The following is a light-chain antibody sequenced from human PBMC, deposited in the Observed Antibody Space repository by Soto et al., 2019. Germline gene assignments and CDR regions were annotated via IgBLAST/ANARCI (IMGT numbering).Light chain of an antibody. Sequence: QSVLTQPPSVSVAPGQRVTISCTGSSSNIGAGYNVHWYQQVPGTAPKLLIYGDSTRPSGVPDRFSGAKSGTSASLAITGLQAEDEADYYCQSYDSSLSGWLFGGGTKLTVL. CDR2: GDS. V-gene: IGLV1-40*01. CDR3: QSYDSSLSGWL. CDR1: SSNIGAGYN. J-gene: IGLJ3*02.